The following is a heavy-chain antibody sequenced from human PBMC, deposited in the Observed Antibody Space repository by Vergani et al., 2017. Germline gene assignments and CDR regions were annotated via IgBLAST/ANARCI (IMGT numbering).Heavy chain of an antibody. J-gene: IGHJ4*02. Sequence: QVQLQESGPGLVKPSETLSLTCAVSGYSISSGYYWGWIRQPPGKGLEWIGSIYHSGSTYYNPSLKSRVTISVDTSKNHFSLKLSSVTAADTAVYYCARRLSGCLDYWGQGTLVTVSS. CDR2: IYHSGST. D-gene: IGHD1-26*01. CDR3: ARRLSGCLDY. V-gene: IGHV4-38-2*01. CDR1: GYSISSGYY.